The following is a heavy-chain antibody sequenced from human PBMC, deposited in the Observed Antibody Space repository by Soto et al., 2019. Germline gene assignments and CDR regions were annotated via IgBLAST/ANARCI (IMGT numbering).Heavy chain of an antibody. J-gene: IGHJ3*02. Sequence: SCAASGFTFSSYGMSWVRQAPGKGLEWVSTILVGGSTHYEDSVKGRFTISRDTSKNTVYLQMNSLTAGDTAVYYCAKATATGGGAFEICGQGTMVTVSS. D-gene: IGHD2-8*02. V-gene: IGHV3-23*01. CDR1: GFTFSSYG. CDR3: AKATATGGGAFEI. CDR2: ILVGGST.